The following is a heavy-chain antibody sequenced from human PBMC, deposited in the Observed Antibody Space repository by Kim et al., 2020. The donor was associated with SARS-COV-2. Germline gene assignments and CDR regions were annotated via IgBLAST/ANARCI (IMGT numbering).Heavy chain of an antibody. V-gene: IGHV1-8*01. CDR3: ARGLAIKGAFDI. J-gene: IGHJ3*02. Sequence: GYEQKFQGRVTMTRNTSISTAYMELSSLRSEDTAVYYCARGLAIKGAFDIWGQGTMVTVSS.